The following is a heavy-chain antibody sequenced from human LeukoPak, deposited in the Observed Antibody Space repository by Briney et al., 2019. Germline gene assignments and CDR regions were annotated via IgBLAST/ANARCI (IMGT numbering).Heavy chain of an antibody. J-gene: IGHJ3*02. CDR1: GGSISSYY. D-gene: IGHD6-19*01. CDR3: ARGYTSGWSPALDI. V-gene: IGHV4-4*07. Sequence: SETLSLTCTVSGGSISSYYWSWIRQPAGKGLEWIGRIYTSGSTNYNPSPKSRVTMSVDTSKNQFSLNLSSVTAADTAVYYCARGYTSGWSPALDIWGQGTMVTVSS. CDR2: IYTSGST.